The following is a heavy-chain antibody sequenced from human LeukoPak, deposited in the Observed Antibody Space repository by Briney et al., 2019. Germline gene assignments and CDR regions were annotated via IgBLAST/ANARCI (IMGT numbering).Heavy chain of an antibody. Sequence: WASVKVSCKASGYSFTSYYIHWLRQAPGQRLEWPGSVNTNSGVTDYAQNFQGRVTMTRDTSISTAYMELSSLRSDDTAVYYCARDEGYPIFDYWGQGTLVTVSS. D-gene: IGHD5-18*01. CDR1: GYSFTSYY. CDR3: ARDEGYPIFDY. J-gene: IGHJ4*02. CDR2: VNTNSGVT. V-gene: IGHV1-2*02.